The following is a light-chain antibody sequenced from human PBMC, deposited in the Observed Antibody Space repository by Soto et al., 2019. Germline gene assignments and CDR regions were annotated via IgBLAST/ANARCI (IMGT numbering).Light chain of an antibody. V-gene: IGKV1-27*01. CDR1: QGISNY. J-gene: IGKJ3*01. CDR3: QKYNSAPLT. CDR2: AAS. Sequence: DIQMTQSPSSLSASVGDRVTITRRASQGISNYLAWYQQKPGKVPKLLIYAASTLQSGVPSRFSGSGSGTDFTLTISSLHPEDVATYYCQKYNSAPLTFGPGTKVDIK.